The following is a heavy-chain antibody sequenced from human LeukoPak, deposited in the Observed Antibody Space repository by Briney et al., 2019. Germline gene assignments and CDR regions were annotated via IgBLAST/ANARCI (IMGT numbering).Heavy chain of an antibody. J-gene: IGHJ4*02. V-gene: IGHV3-11*04. D-gene: IGHD5-18*01. CDR2: ISSSGTTI. CDR3: ARVAQLWFGNDY. CDR1: GYTFSDYY. Sequence: PGGSLRLSCAASGYTFSDYYMTWIRQAPGKGLEWVSYISSSGTTIYYADSVKGRFTISRDNAKNSLYLQMNSLRAEDTAVYYCARVAQLWFGNDYWGQGTLVTVSS.